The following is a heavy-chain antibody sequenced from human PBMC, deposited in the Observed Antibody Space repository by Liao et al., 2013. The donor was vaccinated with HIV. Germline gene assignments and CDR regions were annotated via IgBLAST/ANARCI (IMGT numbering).Heavy chain of an antibody. D-gene: IGHD1-1*01. CDR2: IYTSGST. V-gene: IGHV4-61*02. CDR1: SGYITSRSYY. J-gene: IGHJ6*03. CDR3: ARGTGAYYYYMDV. Sequence: QVQLQESGPGLVKPSETLSLTCTVSSGYITSRSYYWSWIRQPAGKGLEWIGRIYTSGSTNYNPSLKSRVTMSVDTSKNQFSLKLSSVTAADTAVYYCARGTGAYYYYMDVWGKGTTVTVSS.